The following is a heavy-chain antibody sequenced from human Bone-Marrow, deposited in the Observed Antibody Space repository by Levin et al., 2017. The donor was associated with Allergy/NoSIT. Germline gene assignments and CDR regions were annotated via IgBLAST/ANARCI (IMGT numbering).Heavy chain of an antibody. CDR1: GFTFSSYG. V-gene: IGHV3-30*18. CDR3: AKEEAVATTSDLAAFDY. Sequence: GGSLRLSCAASGFTFSSYGMHWVRQAPGKGLEWVAVISYDGSNKYYADSVRGRFTISRDNSKNTLYLQMNSLRSEDTAVYYCAKEEAVATTSDLAAFDYWGQGTLVTVSS. J-gene: IGHJ4*02. CDR2: ISYDGSNK. D-gene: IGHD6-19*01.